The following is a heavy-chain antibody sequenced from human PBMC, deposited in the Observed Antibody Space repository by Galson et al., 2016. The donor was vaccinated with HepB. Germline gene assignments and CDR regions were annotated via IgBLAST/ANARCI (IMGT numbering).Heavy chain of an antibody. CDR2: VNRYGTTT. V-gene: IGHV3-23*01. CDR1: GFFFSGRA. J-gene: IGHJ4*02. CDR3: ARDDYSGGRGSPDY. Sequence: SLRLSCAASGFFFSGRAMSWVRQAPGKGLEWVAGVNRYGTTTGYAASVKGRFTISRDNSKNILYLQMDSLRTKDTALYYCARDDYSGGRGSPDYWGQGTLVTVS. D-gene: IGHD4/OR15-4a*01.